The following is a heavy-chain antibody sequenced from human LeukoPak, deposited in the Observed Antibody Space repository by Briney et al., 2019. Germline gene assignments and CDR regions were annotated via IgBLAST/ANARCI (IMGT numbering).Heavy chain of an antibody. J-gene: IGHJ4*02. V-gene: IGHV3-74*03. Sequence: GGSLRLSCAASGFTFSSYWMHWVRQAPGRGLVWVSRINNDGSSTKYADSVKGRFTISGDNAKNTLYLQMNSLRAEDTAVYYCARDLGSGTPFDFRGQGTLVTVSS. CDR2: INNDGSST. CDR3: ARDLGSGTPFDF. CDR1: GFTFSSYW. D-gene: IGHD1-7*01.